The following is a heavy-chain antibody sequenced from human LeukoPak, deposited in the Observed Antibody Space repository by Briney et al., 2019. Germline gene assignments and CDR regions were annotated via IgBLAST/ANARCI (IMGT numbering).Heavy chain of an antibody. CDR2: INPDTGGT. CDR3: AREGVVKGTDV. J-gene: IGHJ6*02. V-gene: IGHV1-2*02. Sequence: ASVKASCKASGYTFTGYYMHWVRQAPGQGLEWMGWINPDTGGTNYAQNFQGRVTMTRDTSISTAYMELSTLRSDDTAVYYCAREGVVKGTDVWGQGTTVTVSS. CDR1: GYTFTGYY.